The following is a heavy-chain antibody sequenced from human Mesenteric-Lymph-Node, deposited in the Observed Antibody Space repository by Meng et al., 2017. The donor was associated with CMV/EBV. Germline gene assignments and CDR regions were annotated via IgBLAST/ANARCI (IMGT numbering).Heavy chain of an antibody. CDR3: ARGDPGIAVEDDY. CDR1: GYTFSSYD. V-gene: IGHV1-8*01. J-gene: IGHJ4*02. CDR2: MNPNSGNT. D-gene: IGHD6-19*01. Sequence: ASVKVSCKTSGYTFSSYDINWVRQATGQGLEWMGWMNPNSGNTGYAQKFQGRVTMTRNTSISTAYMELSSLRSEDTAVYYCARGDPGIAVEDDYWGQGTLVTVSS.